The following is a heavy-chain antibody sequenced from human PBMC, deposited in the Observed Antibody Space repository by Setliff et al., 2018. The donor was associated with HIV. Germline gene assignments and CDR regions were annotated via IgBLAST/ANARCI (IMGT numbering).Heavy chain of an antibody. CDR3: ARMEYDVRGRAPNWFDP. V-gene: IGHV1-8*01. D-gene: IGHD2-8*01. J-gene: IGHJ5*02. Sequence: ASVKVSCKASGYSFTTYDINWARQAPGQGLEWMGWVDPNTGNAGYGQKFQGRVTMTRDTSISTAYMELSSLTPEDTAVYYCARMEYDVRGRAPNWFDPWGPGTLVTVSA. CDR1: GYSFTTYD. CDR2: VDPNTGNA.